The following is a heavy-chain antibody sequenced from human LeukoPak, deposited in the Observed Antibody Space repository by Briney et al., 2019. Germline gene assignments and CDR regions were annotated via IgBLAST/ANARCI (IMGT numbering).Heavy chain of an antibody. CDR1: GGSISSSSYY. Sequence: PSETLSLTCTVSGGSISSSSYYWGWIRQPPGKGLEWIGHIYYSGSTYHNPSLKSRVTISGDTSKNQFSLKLYSVTAADTAVYYCARLEYYDSSGYYPFVGYWGQGTLVTVSS. V-gene: IGHV4-39*01. CDR2: IYYSGST. J-gene: IGHJ4*02. CDR3: ARLEYYDSSGYYPFVGY. D-gene: IGHD3-22*01.